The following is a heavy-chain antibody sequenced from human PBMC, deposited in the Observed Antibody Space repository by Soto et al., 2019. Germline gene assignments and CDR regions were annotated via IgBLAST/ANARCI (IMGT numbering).Heavy chain of an antibody. D-gene: IGHD3-3*01. Sequence: EEQLLESGGGWVQPGGSLRLSCAASGFTFSSYDMSWVRQAPGKGLEWVSAINGNGGSAYYADSVKGRFTISRDNSRNTLYVQMNSMGSEDRGVYDCAKEDDLWTYGHFDIWGQGTLVTVSS. J-gene: IGHJ3*02. CDR2: INGNGGSA. CDR1: GFTFSSYD. V-gene: IGHV3-23*01. CDR3: AKEDDLWTYGHFDI.